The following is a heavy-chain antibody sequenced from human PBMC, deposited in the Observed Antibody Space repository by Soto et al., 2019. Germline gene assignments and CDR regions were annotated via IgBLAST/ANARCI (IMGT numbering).Heavy chain of an antibody. CDR3: AKVYYSGTFPGAFDI. J-gene: IGHJ3*02. Sequence: LRLSCAVSGFTFSNYAIHWVRQAPGKGLEWVSGISAGGSSTFYADSVKGRFTISRDNSMNTLYLHMNSLRAEDTAVYYCAKVYYSGTFPGAFDIWGQGTLVTVSS. V-gene: IGHV3-23*01. D-gene: IGHD1-26*01. CDR2: ISAGGSST. CDR1: GFTFSNYA.